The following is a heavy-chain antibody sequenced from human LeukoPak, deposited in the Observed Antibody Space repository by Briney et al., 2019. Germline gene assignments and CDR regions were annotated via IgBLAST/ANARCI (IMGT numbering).Heavy chain of an antibody. V-gene: IGHV3-48*01. CDR2: VSRRGETI. Sequence: GGSLRLSCAVSGSSFSTYSWNWVRQTPGKGLEWISYVSRRGETIFYADSVKGRFTISRDNVNSFLYLQMNSLRAEDTALYYCARISKYSSRYDVMGAQGTLVTVSS. CDR3: ARISKYSSRYDVM. CDR1: GSSFSTYS. J-gene: IGHJ4*02. D-gene: IGHD6-13*01.